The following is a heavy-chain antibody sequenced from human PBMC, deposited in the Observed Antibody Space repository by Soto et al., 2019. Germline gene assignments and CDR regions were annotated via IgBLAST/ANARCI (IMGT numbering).Heavy chain of an antibody. Sequence: QVQLVQSGAEVQKPGASVKVSCKASGYTFTSYAMHWVRQAPGQRPEWMGWINAGNGNTKYSQELQGRVTITRDTSASTAYMELSSLRSEDTAVYYCARGSIRYFDRYWGQGTLVTVSS. CDR1: GYTFTSYA. J-gene: IGHJ4*02. CDR3: ARGSIRYFDRY. V-gene: IGHV1-3*01. D-gene: IGHD3-9*01. CDR2: INAGNGNT.